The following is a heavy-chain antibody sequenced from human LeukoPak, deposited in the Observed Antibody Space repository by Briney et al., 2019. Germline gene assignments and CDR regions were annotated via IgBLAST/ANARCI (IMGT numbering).Heavy chain of an antibody. D-gene: IGHD6-13*01. CDR3: AKFSSSWPPYFDY. V-gene: IGHV3-23*01. CDR2: ISGSGGST. J-gene: IGHJ4*02. Sequence: GGSLRLSCAASGFNFSSYGMSWVRPAPRKGLEWVSSISGSGGSTYYADSLKGRFTISRDNSKNTLYLQMNSLRAEDTAVYYCAKFSSSWPPYFDYWGQGTMVTVSS. CDR1: GFNFSSYG.